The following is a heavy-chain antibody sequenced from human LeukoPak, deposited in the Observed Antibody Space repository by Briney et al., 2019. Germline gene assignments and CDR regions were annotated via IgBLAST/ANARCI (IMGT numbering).Heavy chain of an antibody. CDR3: ARVSHSGYDESYYYYMDV. CDR1: GGTFSSYA. J-gene: IGHJ6*03. CDR2: IIPIFGTA. D-gene: IGHD5-12*01. Sequence: SVKVSCKAPGGTFSSYAISWVRQAPGQGLEWMGGIIPIFGTANYAQKFQGRVTITTDESTSTAYMELSSLRSEDTAVYYCARVSHSGYDESYYYYMDVWSKGTTVTVSS. V-gene: IGHV1-69*05.